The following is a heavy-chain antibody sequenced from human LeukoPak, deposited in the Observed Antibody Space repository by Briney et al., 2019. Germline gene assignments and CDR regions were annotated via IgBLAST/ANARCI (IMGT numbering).Heavy chain of an antibody. V-gene: IGHV3-7*01. CDR1: GFTFSSHW. Sequence: GGSLRLSCAASGFTFSSHWMSWVRQAPGKGLEWVVNINQDGSEKYYVDSVKGRFTFSRDNAKNSLYLQMNNLRAEDTAVYYCARDGVAAGVYFDCWGQGTLVTVSS. J-gene: IGHJ4*02. D-gene: IGHD6-13*01. CDR3: ARDGVAAGVYFDC. CDR2: INQDGSEK.